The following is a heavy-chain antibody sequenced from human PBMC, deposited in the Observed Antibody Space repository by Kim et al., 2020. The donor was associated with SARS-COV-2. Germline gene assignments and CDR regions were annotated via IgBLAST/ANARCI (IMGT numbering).Heavy chain of an antibody. CDR1: GFTFSTYE. CDR3: ARDYLRYFDPDAFDV. J-gene: IGHJ3*01. Sequence: GGSLRLSCAASGFTFSTYEMNWVRQAPGKGLEWVSYISISGSTIYYADSVKGRFTISRDNAKNSLYLQMNSLRAEDTAVYYCARDYLRYFDPDAFDVWGQGTMVTVSS. D-gene: IGHD3-9*01. V-gene: IGHV3-48*03. CDR2: ISISGSTI.